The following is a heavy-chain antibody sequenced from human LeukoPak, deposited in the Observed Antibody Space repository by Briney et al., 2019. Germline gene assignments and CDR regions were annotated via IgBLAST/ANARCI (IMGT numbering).Heavy chain of an antibody. CDR3: ARREGSGWRHYYYYYMDV. D-gene: IGHD6-19*01. CDR1: GGSMSNSSYY. Sequence: WETLSLTRTVSGGSMSNSSYYWGWIRQPPGKGLEWIGSIYYSGSTYYNPSLKSRVTISVDTSKNQFSLKLSSVTAADTAVYYCARREGSGWRHYYYYYMDVWGKGTTVTVSS. CDR2: IYYSGST. J-gene: IGHJ6*03. V-gene: IGHV4-39*01.